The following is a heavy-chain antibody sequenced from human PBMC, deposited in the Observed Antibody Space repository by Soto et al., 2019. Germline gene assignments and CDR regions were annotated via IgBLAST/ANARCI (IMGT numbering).Heavy chain of an antibody. Sequence: PSETLSLTCTVSGGPISSSSYYWGWIRQPPGKGLEWIGSIYYSGSTYYNPSLKSRVTISVDTSKNQFSLKLSSVTAADTAVYYCARLHYSSGWYYFDYWGQGTLVTVSS. CDR2: IYYSGST. J-gene: IGHJ4*02. D-gene: IGHD6-19*01. CDR1: GGPISSSSYY. CDR3: ARLHYSSGWYYFDY. V-gene: IGHV4-39*01.